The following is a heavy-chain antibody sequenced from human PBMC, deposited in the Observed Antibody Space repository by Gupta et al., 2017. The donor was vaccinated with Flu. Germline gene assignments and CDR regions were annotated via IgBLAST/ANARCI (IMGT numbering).Heavy chain of an antibody. D-gene: IGHD3-10*01. Sequence: WLVWVRQPPGKGLEWIGEIFHTGSANYNPSLKSRVSMSVDKPKNLFSLRGNSVTAADTAMYFCARGKHYYGSRGRPFAVDAWGQGVRVTVSS. CDR2: IFHTGSA. V-gene: IGHV4-4*01. CDR1: W. J-gene: IGHJ4*02. CDR3: ARGKHYYGSRGRPFAVDA.